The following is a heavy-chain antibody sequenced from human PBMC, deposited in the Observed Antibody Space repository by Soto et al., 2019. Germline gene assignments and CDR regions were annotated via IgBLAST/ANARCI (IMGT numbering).Heavy chain of an antibody. D-gene: IGHD6-13*01. Sequence: GESLKISCKGSGYSLTSYWIGWVRQMPGKGVEWMGIIYPGDSDTRYSPSFQGQVTISADKSISTAYLQWSSLKASDTAMYYCARIQQLVRRGYYYYGMDVWGQGTTVTVSS. CDR2: IYPGDSDT. CDR3: ARIQQLVRRGYYYYGMDV. CDR1: GYSLTSYW. V-gene: IGHV5-51*01. J-gene: IGHJ6*02.